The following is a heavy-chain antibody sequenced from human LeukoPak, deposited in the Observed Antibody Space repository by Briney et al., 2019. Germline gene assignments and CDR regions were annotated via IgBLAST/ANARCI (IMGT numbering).Heavy chain of an antibody. CDR1: GFSVTNNY. CDR3: ARGDGYNFFDY. Sequence: GRSLRLSCAGSGFSVTNNYMSWVRQAPGKGLEWVSVFYVGGATYYADSVKGRFTISRDNSENTLYLQMKSLRAEDTAVYYCARGDGYNFFDYWGQGTLVTVSS. D-gene: IGHD5-24*01. CDR2: FYVGGAT. V-gene: IGHV3-53*01. J-gene: IGHJ4*02.